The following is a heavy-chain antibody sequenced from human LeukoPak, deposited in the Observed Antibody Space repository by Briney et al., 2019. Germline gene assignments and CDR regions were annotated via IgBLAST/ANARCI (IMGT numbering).Heavy chain of an antibody. D-gene: IGHD3-9*01. Sequence: SETLSLTCTVSGGSISTSNYYWGWIRQPPGKGLEWIGNIFYSGSTYYSPSLKSRVTISVDTSKNQFSLKLSSVTAADTAVYYCARDRNILTGYDYWGQGTLVTVSS. J-gene: IGHJ4*02. CDR1: GGSISTSNYY. V-gene: IGHV4-39*07. CDR3: ARDRNILTGYDY. CDR2: IFYSGST.